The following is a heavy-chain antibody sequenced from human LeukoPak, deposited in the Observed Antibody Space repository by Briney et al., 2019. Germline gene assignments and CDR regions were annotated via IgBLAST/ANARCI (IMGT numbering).Heavy chain of an antibody. D-gene: IGHD3-3*01. V-gene: IGHV4-59*01. CDR3: ARETLWSGYFDY. CDR2: IYYSGST. J-gene: IGHJ4*02. CDR1: GGSISSYY. Sequence: SGTLSLTCTVSGGSISSYYWSWIRQPPGKGLEWIGYIYYSGSTNYNPSLKSRVTISVDTSKNQFSLKLSSVTAADTAVYYCARETLWSGYFDYWGQGTLVTVSS.